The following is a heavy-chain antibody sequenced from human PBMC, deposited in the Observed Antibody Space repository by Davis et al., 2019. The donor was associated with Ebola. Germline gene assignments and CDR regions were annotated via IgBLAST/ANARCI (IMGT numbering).Heavy chain of an antibody. CDR2: IFYSGST. J-gene: IGHJ4*02. V-gene: IGHV4-59*02. D-gene: IGHD3-22*01. CDR3: ARDRHDTSGYGF. Sequence: SETLSLTCTVSGGSVDSYYWTWIRQSPRKGLEWIGSIFYSGSTNYNTSLKSRVTISADTSKNQFFLNLTSMTAADTAMYYCARDRHDTSGYGFWGQGALVTVSS. CDR1: GGSVDSYY.